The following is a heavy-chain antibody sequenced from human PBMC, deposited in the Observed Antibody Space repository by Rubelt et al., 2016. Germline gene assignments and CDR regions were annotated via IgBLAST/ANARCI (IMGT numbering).Heavy chain of an antibody. CDR2: ISSSSSYI. Sequence: EVQLVESGGGLVKPGGSLRLSCAASGFTFSSYSMNWVRQAPGKGLEWVSSISSSSSYIYYADSVKGRFTISRDNSKKTLYLQMNSRGAEDTAVYYCAKGSVASEGYSYEMDYWGQGTLVTVSS. V-gene: IGHV3-21*01. J-gene: IGHJ4*02. CDR3: AKGSVASEGYSYEMDY. CDR1: GFTFSSYS. D-gene: IGHD5-18*01.